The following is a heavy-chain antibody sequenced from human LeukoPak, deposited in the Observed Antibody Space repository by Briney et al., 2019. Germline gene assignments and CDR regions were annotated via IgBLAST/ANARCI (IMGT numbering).Heavy chain of an antibody. D-gene: IGHD6-13*01. CDR2: IYYSGST. CDR3: ATSPGIAAARPWYYFDY. Sequence: SETLSLTCTVSGGSISSYYWSWTRQPPGKGLEWIGYIYYSGSTNYNPSLKSRVTISVDTSKNQFSLKLSSVTAADTAVYYCATSPGIAAARPWYYFDYWGQGTLVTVSS. CDR1: GGSISSYY. J-gene: IGHJ4*02. V-gene: IGHV4-59*08.